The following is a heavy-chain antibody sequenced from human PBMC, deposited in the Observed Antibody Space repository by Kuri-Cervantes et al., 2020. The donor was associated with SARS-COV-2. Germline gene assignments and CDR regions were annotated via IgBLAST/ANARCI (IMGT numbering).Heavy chain of an antibody. Sequence: GSLRLSCTVSGGSISSYYWSWIRQPPGKGLEWIGYISYSGNTNYNPSLKSRVTISVDTSKNQFSLKLSSVTAADRAVYYCARHFNDCSNGVCRTYYYYSMDVWGQGTTVTVSS. CDR1: GGSISSYY. CDR2: ISYSGNT. V-gene: IGHV4-59*01. CDR3: ARHFNDCSNGVCRTYYYYSMDV. D-gene: IGHD2-8*01. J-gene: IGHJ6*02.